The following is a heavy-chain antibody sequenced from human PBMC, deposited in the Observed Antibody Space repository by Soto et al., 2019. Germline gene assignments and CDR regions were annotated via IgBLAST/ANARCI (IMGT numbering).Heavy chain of an antibody. CDR3: ARPGPVLRFLEWFNGMDV. D-gene: IGHD3-3*01. CDR1: GYTFTGYY. CDR2: INPNSGGT. J-gene: IGHJ6*02. V-gene: IGHV1-2*02. Sequence: GASVKVSCKASGYTFTGYYMHWVRQAPGQGLEWMGWINPNSGGTNYAQKFQGRVTMTRGTSISTAYMELSRLRSDDTAVYYCARPGPVLRFLEWFNGMDVWGQGTTVTVSS.